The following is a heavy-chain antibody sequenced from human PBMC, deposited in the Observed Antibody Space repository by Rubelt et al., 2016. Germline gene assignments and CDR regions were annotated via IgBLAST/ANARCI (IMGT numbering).Heavy chain of an antibody. J-gene: IGHJ4*02. V-gene: IGHV3-11*01. CDR2: ISGSGTPM. Sequence: GLEWVSCISGSGTPMYYAGSVKGRFTISRDNAKNSLYLQMNSLRVEDTAIYYCARRCDYFDYWGQGTLVPVSS. CDR3: ARRCDYFDY.